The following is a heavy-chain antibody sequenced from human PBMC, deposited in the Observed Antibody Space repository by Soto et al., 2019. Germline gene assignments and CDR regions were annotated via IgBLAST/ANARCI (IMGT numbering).Heavy chain of an antibody. CDR1: GFTFSSDW. V-gene: IGHV3-74*01. Sequence: PGGSLRLSCAASGFTFSSDWMHWVRQAPGKGLVWVSRINTGGSGTSYADSVKGRFTVSRDNSKNTLYLQMNSLRAEDTAVYYCAKDPRYFDWSNFDYWGQGTLVTVSS. CDR3: AKDPRYFDWSNFDY. CDR2: INTGGSGT. D-gene: IGHD3-9*01. J-gene: IGHJ4*02.